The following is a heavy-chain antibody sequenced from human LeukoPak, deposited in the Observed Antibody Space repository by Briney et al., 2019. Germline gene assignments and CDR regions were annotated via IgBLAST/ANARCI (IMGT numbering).Heavy chain of an antibody. Sequence: SETLSLTCAVSGYSISSGYYWGWIRQPPGRGLEWIGNIYHSGSAYYNPSLKSRVTMSVDTSKNQFSLKLSSVTATDTAMYYCVRDIYNSDWTALDYWGQGTLVTVSS. CDR3: VRDIYNSDWTALDY. D-gene: IGHD6-19*01. CDR1: GYSISSGYY. J-gene: IGHJ4*02. V-gene: IGHV4-38-2*02. CDR2: IYHSGSA.